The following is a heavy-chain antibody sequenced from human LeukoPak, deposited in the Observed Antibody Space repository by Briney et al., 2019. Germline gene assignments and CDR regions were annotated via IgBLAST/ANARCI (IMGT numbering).Heavy chain of an antibody. D-gene: IGHD1-26*01. CDR1: GFIFSNYW. J-gene: IGHJ2*01. Sequence: PGGSLRLSCAASGFIFSNYWMHWVRQAPGKGLVWVSRIKTDGSTITYADSVKGRFSISRDNAMNTLYLQMNSLGAEDTAVYYCARVGQGEWFFDLWGRGTLVTVSS. CDR2: IKTDGSTI. V-gene: IGHV3-74*01. CDR3: ARVGQGEWFFDL.